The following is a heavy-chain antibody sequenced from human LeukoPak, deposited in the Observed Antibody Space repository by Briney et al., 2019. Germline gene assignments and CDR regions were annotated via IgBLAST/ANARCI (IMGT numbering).Heavy chain of an antibody. CDR2: IYYSGST. Sequence: SETLSLTCTVSGASIRSYYWNWIRQPPGKGLEWIGDIYYSGSTNYNPSLKSRVTISVDTSKNQLSLKLSSVTAADTAVYYCARDLGGIYFDYWGQGTLVTVSS. CDR3: ARDLGGIYFDY. D-gene: IGHD1-26*01. J-gene: IGHJ4*02. V-gene: IGHV4-59*01. CDR1: GASIRSYY.